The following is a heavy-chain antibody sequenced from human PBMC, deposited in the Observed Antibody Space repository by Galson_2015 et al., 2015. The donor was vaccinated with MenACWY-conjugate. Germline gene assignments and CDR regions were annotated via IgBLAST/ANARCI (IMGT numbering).Heavy chain of an antibody. CDR3: SRTSIAVAGPFDY. D-gene: IGHD6-19*01. CDR1: GGSLSTRNW. J-gene: IGHJ4*02. Sequence: TLSLTSAVSGGSLSTRNWGRWVRQPRGRGRAWVGGIYHSGSTNYNPPLKRRVTISVDKSKNHFSLKLSSVTAADTAVYYCSRTSIAVAGPFDYWGQGTLVTVSS. CDR2: IYHSGST. V-gene: IGHV4-4*02.